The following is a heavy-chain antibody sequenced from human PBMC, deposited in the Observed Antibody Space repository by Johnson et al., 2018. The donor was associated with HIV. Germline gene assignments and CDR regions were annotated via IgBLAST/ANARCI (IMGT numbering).Heavy chain of an antibody. CDR2: INWNGGSK. J-gene: IGHJ3*02. V-gene: IGHV3-20*04. D-gene: IGHD1-1*01. CDR3: ARDLGPNGRGAFDM. Sequence: VQLVESGGGVVRPGGSLRLSCAASGFTFDDYGMSWVRQAPGKGLEWVSGINWNGGSKGYGDSVKGRFTITRDNAKKPLYMQMNRLRAEDTALYYCARDLGPNGRGAFDMWGRGTMVTVSS. CDR1: GFTFDDYG.